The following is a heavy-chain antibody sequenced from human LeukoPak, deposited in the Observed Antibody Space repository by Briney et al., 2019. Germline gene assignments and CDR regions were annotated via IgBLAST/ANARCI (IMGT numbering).Heavy chain of an antibody. CDR2: IKQDGSEK. CDR1: GFTFSSYW. D-gene: IGHD6-19*01. CDR3: ARDKSSGWYNWFDP. J-gene: IGHJ5*02. Sequence: GGSLRLSCAASGFTFSSYWMSWVRQAPGKGLEWVANIKQDGSEKYYVDSVKGRFTISRDSAKNSLYLQMNSLRAEDTAVYYCARDKSSGWYNWFDPWGQGTLVTVSS. V-gene: IGHV3-7*01.